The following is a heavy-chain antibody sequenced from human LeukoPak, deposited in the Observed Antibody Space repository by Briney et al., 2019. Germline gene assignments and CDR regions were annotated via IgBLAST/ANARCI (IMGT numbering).Heavy chain of an antibody. CDR3: ARVGQQLGFDY. D-gene: IGHD6-13*01. CDR2: ISSSSSTI. V-gene: IGHV3-48*04. CDR1: GFTFSSYS. J-gene: IGHJ4*02. Sequence: GGSLRLSCAASGFTFSSYSMNWVRQAPGKGLEWVSYISSSSSTIYYADSVKGRFTISRDNAKNSLYLQMNSLRAEDTAVYYCARVGQQLGFDYWGQGTLVTVSS.